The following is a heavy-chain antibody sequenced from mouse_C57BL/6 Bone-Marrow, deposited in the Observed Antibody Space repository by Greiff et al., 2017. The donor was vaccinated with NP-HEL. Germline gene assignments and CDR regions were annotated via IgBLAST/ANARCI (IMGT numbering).Heavy chain of an antibody. J-gene: IGHJ4*01. CDR2: IWGVGST. CDR3: ASLIYYCNSHYAMDY. V-gene: IGHV2-6*01. D-gene: IGHD2-1*01. CDR1: GFSLTRYG. Sequence: VKLMESGPGLVAPSQSLSITCTVSGFSLTRYGVDWVRQSPGKGLEWLGVIWGVGSTNYNSALKSRLSISKDNSKSQVFLKMNSLQTDDTAMYYCASLIYYCNSHYAMDYWGQGTSVTVSS.